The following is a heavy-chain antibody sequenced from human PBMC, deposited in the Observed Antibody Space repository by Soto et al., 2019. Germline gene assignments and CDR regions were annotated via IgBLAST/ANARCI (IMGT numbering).Heavy chain of an antibody. J-gene: IGHJ5*02. D-gene: IGHD2-2*01. CDR2: INHSGST. CDR3: ERVNQLAPLGFDT. Sequence: PSETLSLTCAVYGGSFSGYYWSWIRQPPGKGLEWIGEINHSGSTNYNPSLKSRVTISVDTSKNQFSLKLSSVTAADTAVYYRERVNQLAPLGFDTWGQGTLVTVSS. V-gene: IGHV4-34*01. CDR1: GGSFSGYY.